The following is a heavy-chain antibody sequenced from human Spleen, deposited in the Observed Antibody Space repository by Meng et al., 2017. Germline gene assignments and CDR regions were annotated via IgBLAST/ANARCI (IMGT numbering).Heavy chain of an antibody. CDR3: ARRIAASGTRGHFDY. D-gene: IGHD6-13*01. CDR2: IDHRGSP. V-gene: IGHV4-34*01. CDR1: GGSFSAYY. J-gene: IGHJ4*02. Sequence: QVQLQQWGTGLLKPSEPLSLTCAVYGGSFSAYYWSWIRQSPGKGLEWIGDIDHRGSPNYNPTLKSRVTISMGTSKGHFSLKLTSVTAADTATYYCARRIAASGTRGHFDYWGQGTLVTVSS.